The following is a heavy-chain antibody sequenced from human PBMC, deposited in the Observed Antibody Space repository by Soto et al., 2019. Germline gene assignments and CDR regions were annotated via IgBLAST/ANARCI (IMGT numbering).Heavy chain of an antibody. D-gene: IGHD3-22*01. Sequence: ASVKVSCKASGYTFTSSGMSWVRQAPGQGLEWMGWISAHTGSSEYAQRFQGRVTMTTDRSTSTAYMELRSLRSDDTAVYYCARAFFYQGSDSRGYSFDPFDFWGPGTLVTVSS. V-gene: IGHV1-18*01. J-gene: IGHJ3*01. CDR2: ISAHTGSS. CDR1: GYTFTSSG. CDR3: ARAFFYQGSDSRGYSFDPFDF.